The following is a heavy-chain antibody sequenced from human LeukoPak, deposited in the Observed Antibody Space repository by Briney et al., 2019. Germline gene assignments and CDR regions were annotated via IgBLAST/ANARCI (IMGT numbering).Heavy chain of an antibody. CDR2: ISSSSRTI. J-gene: IGHJ4*02. D-gene: IGHD4-17*01. CDR3: ARKGNDYGPPFDY. V-gene: IGHV3-48*03. Sequence: RPGGSLRLSCAASGFTFSGFEMNWVRQAPGKGLEWVSHISSSSRTIYYADSVKGRFTISRDNAKSSLFLQMNSLRAEDTAVYYCARKGNDYGPPFDYWGQGTLVTVSS. CDR1: GFTFSGFE.